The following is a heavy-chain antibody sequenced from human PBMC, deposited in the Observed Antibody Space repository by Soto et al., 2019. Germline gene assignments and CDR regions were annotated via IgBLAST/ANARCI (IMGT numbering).Heavy chain of an antibody. Sequence: GGSLRLSCAASGFTFSSYSMNWVRQAPGKGLEWVSSISSSSSYIYYADSVKGRFTISRDNAKNSLYLQMNSLRAEDTAVYYCARDLRPNVLRYFDWLPHNWFDPWGQGTLVTVSS. J-gene: IGHJ5*02. CDR3: ARDLRPNVLRYFDWLPHNWFDP. CDR2: ISSSSSYI. D-gene: IGHD3-9*01. V-gene: IGHV3-21*01. CDR1: GFTFSSYS.